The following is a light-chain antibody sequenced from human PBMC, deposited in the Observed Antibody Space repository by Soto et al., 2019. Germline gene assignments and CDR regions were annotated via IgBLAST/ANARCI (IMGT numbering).Light chain of an antibody. CDR2: GAS. CDR1: QSITSTY. CDR3: KQYYSSAPWT. Sequence: EIVLTQSPGTLSLSPGERATLSCRASQSITSTYFAWYQQKPGQAPRLLIYGASTRATVIPDRFSGSGSGTYFTLTISRLEPEDFAVYYCKQYYSSAPWTFGHGTKVEVK. J-gene: IGKJ1*01. V-gene: IGKV3-20*01.